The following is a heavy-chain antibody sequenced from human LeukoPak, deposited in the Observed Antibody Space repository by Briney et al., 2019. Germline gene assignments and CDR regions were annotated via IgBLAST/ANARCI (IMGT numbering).Heavy chain of an antibody. Sequence: GGSLRLSCAASGFTFSSYNMSWVRQAPGKGLEWVSAISGSGGSTYYADSVKGRFTISRDNSKNTLYLQMNSLRAEDTAVYYCAKDGPTYCSGCRAGYFDYWGQGTLVTVSS. CDR1: GFTFSSYN. CDR2: ISGSGGST. J-gene: IGHJ4*02. V-gene: IGHV3-23*01. D-gene: IGHD2-15*01. CDR3: AKDGPTYCSGCRAGYFDY.